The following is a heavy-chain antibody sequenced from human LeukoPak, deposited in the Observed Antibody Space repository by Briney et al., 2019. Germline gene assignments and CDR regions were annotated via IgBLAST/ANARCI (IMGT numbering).Heavy chain of an antibody. CDR2: IYPADSDT. CDR1: GGSFTKFW. Sequence: GESLKISCEGSGGSFTKFWIGWVRQMPGKGLELMGIIYPADSDTRYSPSFQGQVTISADKSISTAYLQWSSLKASDTAMYYCARRAPLSGESFDYWGQGTLVTVSS. J-gene: IGHJ4*02. D-gene: IGHD4-17*01. CDR3: ARRAPLSGESFDY. V-gene: IGHV5-51*01.